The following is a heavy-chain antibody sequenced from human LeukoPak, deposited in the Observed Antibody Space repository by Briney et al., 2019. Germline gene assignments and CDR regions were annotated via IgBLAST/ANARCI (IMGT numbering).Heavy chain of an antibody. J-gene: IGHJ4*02. CDR2: ISGDGGST. Sequence: GGSLRLSCAASGFTFDHYAMYWGRQAPGKGLEWVSLISGDGGSTYYADSVKGRFTISRDNSKNSLYLQMNSLRTEDTALYYCAKDRSGYSYGKTFDYWGQGTLVTVSS. D-gene: IGHD5-18*01. V-gene: IGHV3-43*02. CDR1: GFTFDHYA. CDR3: AKDRSGYSYGKTFDY.